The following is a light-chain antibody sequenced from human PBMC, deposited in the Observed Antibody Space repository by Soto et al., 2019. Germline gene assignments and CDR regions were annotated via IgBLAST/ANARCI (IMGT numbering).Light chain of an antibody. CDR3: TSYTSSSTLYV. V-gene: IGLV2-14*01. J-gene: IGLJ1*01. CDR1: SSDVGGYNH. CDR2: EVS. Sequence: ALTQPASVSGSPGQSITISCTGTSSDVGGYNHVSWYQQHPGKAPKLMIYEVSRRPSGVSNRFSGSKSGNTASLTISGLQAEDEADYYCTSYTSSSTLYVFGSGTKVTVL.